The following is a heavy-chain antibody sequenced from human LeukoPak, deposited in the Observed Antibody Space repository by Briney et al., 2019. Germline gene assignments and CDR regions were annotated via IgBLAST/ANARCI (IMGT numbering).Heavy chain of an antibody. Sequence: SQTLSLTCTVSGGSISSGSYYWSWIRQPAGKGLEWIGRIYTSGSTNYNPSLKSRVTISVDTSKNQFTLMLSSVTAADTAVYYCARGDARDYYGSGSFPFDYWGQGTLVTVSS. CDR3: ARGDARDYYGSGSFPFDY. CDR2: IYTSGST. J-gene: IGHJ4*02. CDR1: GGSISSGSYY. D-gene: IGHD3-10*01. V-gene: IGHV4-61*02.